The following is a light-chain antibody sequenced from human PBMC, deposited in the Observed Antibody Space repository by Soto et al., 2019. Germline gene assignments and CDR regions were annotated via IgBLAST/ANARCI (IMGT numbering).Light chain of an antibody. CDR1: QGISSY. V-gene: IGKV1-8*01. Sequence: AIRMTQSPSSFSASTGDRVTITCRASQGISSYLAWYQQKPGKAPKLLIYAASTLQSGVPSRFSGSGSGTDLTLTISCLQSEDFATYYCQQYYSYLPWTFGQGTKVEIK. J-gene: IGKJ1*01. CDR2: AAS. CDR3: QQYYSYLPWT.